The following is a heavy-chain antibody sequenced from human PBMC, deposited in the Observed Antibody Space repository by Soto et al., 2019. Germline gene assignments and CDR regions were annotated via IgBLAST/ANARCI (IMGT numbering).Heavy chain of an antibody. CDR2: ISYAGSNK. Sequence: QVQLVESGGGVVQPGRSLRLSCAASGFTFSSYGMHWVRQAPGKGLEWVAVISYAGSNKYDADSVKGRFTISRDNSKNTLYLQMNSLRAEDTAVYYCAKHPGATPDFDYWGQGTLVTVSS. CDR3: AKHPGATPDFDY. V-gene: IGHV3-30*18. CDR1: GFTFSSYG. D-gene: IGHD1-26*01. J-gene: IGHJ4*01.